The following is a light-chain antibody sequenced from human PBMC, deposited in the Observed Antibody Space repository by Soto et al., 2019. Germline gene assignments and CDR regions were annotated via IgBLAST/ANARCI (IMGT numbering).Light chain of an antibody. CDR1: QSISSW. V-gene: IGKV1-5*03. CDR2: KAS. Sequence: DIQMTQSPSTLSASVGDRVTITCRASQSISSWLAWYQQIPGKAPKLLIYKASNIQGGVPSRFSGGGSGTEFTLTISSLQPDDVATYYCQHSRTFGQGTKVEI. CDR3: QHSRT. J-gene: IGKJ1*01.